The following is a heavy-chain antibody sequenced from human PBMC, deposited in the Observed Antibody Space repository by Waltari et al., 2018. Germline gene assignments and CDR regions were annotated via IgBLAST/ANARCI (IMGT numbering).Heavy chain of an antibody. CDR2: INHSGST. D-gene: IGHD6-19*01. CDR1: GGSFSGYY. V-gene: IGHV4-34*01. J-gene: IGHJ4*02. CDR3: ARGTVAVAGIYDY. Sequence: QVQLQQWGAGLLKPSETLSLTCAVYGGSFSGYYWSWIRQPPGKGLEWIGEINHSGSTNYNPSLKSRVTISVDTSKNQFSLKLSSVTAADTAVYYCARGTVAVAGIYDYWGQGTLVTVSS.